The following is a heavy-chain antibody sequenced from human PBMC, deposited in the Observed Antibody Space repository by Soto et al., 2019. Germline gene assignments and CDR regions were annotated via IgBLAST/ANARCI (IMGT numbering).Heavy chain of an antibody. CDR3: ARLLRPTHTYYDILTGYSHDY. CDR1: GYTFTSYG. CDR2: ISAYNGNT. J-gene: IGHJ4*02. V-gene: IGHV1-18*01. Sequence: GASVKVSCKASGYTFTSYGISWVRQAPGQGLEWMGWISAYNGNTNYAQKLQGRVTMTTDTSTSTAYMELRSLRSDDTAVYYCARLLRPTHTYYDILTGYSHDYWGQGTLVTVS. D-gene: IGHD3-9*01.